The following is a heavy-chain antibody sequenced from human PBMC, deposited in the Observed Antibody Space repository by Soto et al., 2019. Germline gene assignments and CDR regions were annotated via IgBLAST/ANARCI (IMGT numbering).Heavy chain of an antibody. Sequence: QVQLQESGPGLVKPSETLSLTCTVSGVSISHFYWSWIRQSPGKGLEWIGYISDSGNTHYIPSLESRATRSVAGSQNLFSLRLSSVTATDTGVYYCARHIPRAGTVFDYWGQGTLVTVSS. CDR2: ISDSGNT. CDR3: ARHIPRAGTVFDY. J-gene: IGHJ4*02. CDR1: GVSISHFY. D-gene: IGHD6-19*01. V-gene: IGHV4-59*08.